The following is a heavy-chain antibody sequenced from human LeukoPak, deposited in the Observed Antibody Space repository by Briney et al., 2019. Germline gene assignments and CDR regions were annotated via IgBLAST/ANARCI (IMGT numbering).Heavy chain of an antibody. J-gene: IGHJ3*02. V-gene: IGHV1-46*01. CDR2: INPSGGST. D-gene: IGHD5-24*01. CDR3: ARELTPDFQPDGYNLGAFDI. CDR1: GYTFTSYY. Sequence: ASVKVSCMASGYTFTSYYMHWVRQAPGQGLEWMGIINPSGGSTSYAQKFQGRVTMTRDTSTSTVYMELSSLRSEDTAVYYCARELTPDFQPDGYNLGAFDIWGQGTMVTVSS.